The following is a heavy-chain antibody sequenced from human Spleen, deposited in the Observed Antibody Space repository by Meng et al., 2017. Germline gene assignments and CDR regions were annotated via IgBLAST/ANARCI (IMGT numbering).Heavy chain of an antibody. V-gene: IGHV4-31*03. CDR1: GASISSGTYY. D-gene: IGHD3-10*01. CDR2: IYYSGTP. CDR3: ARRSNYYGSGSYYKLYYYGMDV. Sequence: SETLSLTCSVSGASISSGTYYWTWIRQLPGKGLEWIGYIYYSGTPYYNPSLKSRITISEDTTKSQFSLNLRSVTAADTAVYYCARRSNYYGSGSYYKLYYYGMDVWGQGTTVTVSS. J-gene: IGHJ6*02.